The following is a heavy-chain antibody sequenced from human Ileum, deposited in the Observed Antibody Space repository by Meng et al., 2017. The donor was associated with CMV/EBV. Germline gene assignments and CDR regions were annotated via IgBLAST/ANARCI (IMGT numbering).Heavy chain of an antibody. Sequence: GYTFTSYYIHWVRQAPGQGLEWMGIVNPNGGATYYAQKFQGRVTMTRDTSTSSVYMELSSLTSEDTAVYYCARAHCTGGSCYNWFDPWGQGTLVTVSS. D-gene: IGHD2-15*01. J-gene: IGHJ5*02. V-gene: IGHV1-46*01. CDR3: ARAHCTGGSCYNWFDP. CDR1: GYTFTSYY. CDR2: VNPNGGAT.